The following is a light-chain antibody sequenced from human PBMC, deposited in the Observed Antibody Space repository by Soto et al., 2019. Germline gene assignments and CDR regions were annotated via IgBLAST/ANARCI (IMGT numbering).Light chain of an antibody. J-gene: IGKJ5*01. Sequence: EVVMTQSPVTLSVSPGERATLSCRASQSVRSSVAWYQQKPGQAPRLLIYDASNRATGIPARFSGSGSGTDFTLTISSLEPEDFAVYYCQQRSNLGTFGQVTRLEIK. CDR3: QQRSNLGT. CDR2: DAS. CDR1: QSVRSS. V-gene: IGKV3-11*01.